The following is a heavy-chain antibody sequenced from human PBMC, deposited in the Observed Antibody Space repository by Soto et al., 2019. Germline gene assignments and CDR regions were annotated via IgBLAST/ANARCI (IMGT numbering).Heavy chain of an antibody. CDR2: ISGYNGNT. D-gene: IGHD2-2*01. J-gene: IGHJ5*02. V-gene: IGHV1-18*01. CDR1: CYIFINYG. Sequence: SVKVSCEAACYIFINYGITWVRQAPGQGLEWMGWISGYNGNTKYADKLQGRVTMTTDTSTTTAYMELRSLRSDDTAVYYCARDEVPAANWLDRWGQGTLVTVYS. CDR3: ARDEVPAANWLDR.